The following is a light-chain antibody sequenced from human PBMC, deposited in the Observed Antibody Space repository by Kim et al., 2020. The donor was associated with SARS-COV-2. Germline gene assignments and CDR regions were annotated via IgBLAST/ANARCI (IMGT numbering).Light chain of an antibody. J-gene: IGLJ1*01. Sequence: SELTQPASVSGSPGQSITISCTGTSSDVGGYNYVSWYQQYPGKAPKLMIYDVFKRHSGVSNRFSGSKSGNTASLTISGLQAEDEADYYCTSYRSSGYVFGTGTKVTVL. CDR2: DVF. CDR3: TSYRSSGYV. V-gene: IGLV2-14*03. CDR1: SSDVGGYNY.